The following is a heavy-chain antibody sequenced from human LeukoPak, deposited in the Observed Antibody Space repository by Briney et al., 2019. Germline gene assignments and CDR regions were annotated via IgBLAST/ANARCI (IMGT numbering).Heavy chain of an antibody. CDR1: GFTFSSYG. J-gene: IGHJ5*02. CDR3: AKPFGDYYSEYNWFDP. Sequence: GGSLRLSCAASGFTFSSYGMHWVRQAPGKGLEWVAVISYDGSNKYYADSVKGRFTISRDNSKNTLYPQMNSLRAEDTAVYYCAKPFGDYYSEYNWFDPWGQGTLVTVSS. CDR2: ISYDGSNK. V-gene: IGHV3-30*18. D-gene: IGHD1-26*01.